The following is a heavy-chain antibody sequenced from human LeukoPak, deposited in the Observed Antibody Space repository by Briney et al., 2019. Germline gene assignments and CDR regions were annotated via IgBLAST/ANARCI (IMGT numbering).Heavy chain of an antibody. CDR1: GFTLSSYD. CDR3: AREVRFGERPLGSGWFDP. CDR2: IGTAGDT. D-gene: IGHD3-10*01. V-gene: IGHV3-13*01. Sequence: AGVSLRLYCAASGFTLSSYDMHWVRQAKGKGLEWVSAIGTAGDTYYPGSVKGRFTISRENAKNSLYLQMNSLRAGDTAVYYCAREVRFGERPLGSGWFDPWGQGTLVTVSS. J-gene: IGHJ5*02.